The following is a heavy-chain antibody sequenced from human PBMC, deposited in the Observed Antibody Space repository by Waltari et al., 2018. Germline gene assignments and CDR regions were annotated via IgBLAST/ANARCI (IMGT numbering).Heavy chain of an antibody. V-gene: IGHV3-7*01. D-gene: IGHD3-22*01. Sequence: EVQLVESGGGLVQPGGSLRLSCAASGFTLSRYWMSWDRQAPGKGPEWVANIMTDGSEEYYVDSVRGRFTISRDNAKNSLYLQMNSLRPEDTAVYYCARDQWFAFDIWGHGTMVTVSS. CDR1: GFTLSRYW. CDR2: IMTDGSEE. J-gene: IGHJ3*02. CDR3: ARDQWFAFDI.